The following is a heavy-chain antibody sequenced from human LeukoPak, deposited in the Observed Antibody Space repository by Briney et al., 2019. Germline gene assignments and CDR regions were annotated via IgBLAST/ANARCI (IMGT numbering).Heavy chain of an antibody. D-gene: IGHD3-22*01. CDR1: GFTFSSYG. CDR2: IWYDGSNK. CDR3: AKELFHYYDSSGYPKGFDY. Sequence: PGGSLRLSCAASGFTFSSYGMHWVRQAPGKGLEWVAVIWYDGSNKYYADSVKGRFTISRDNSKNTLHLQMNSLRAEDTAVYYCAKELFHYYDSSGYPKGFDYWGQGTLVTVSS. V-gene: IGHV3-33*06. J-gene: IGHJ4*02.